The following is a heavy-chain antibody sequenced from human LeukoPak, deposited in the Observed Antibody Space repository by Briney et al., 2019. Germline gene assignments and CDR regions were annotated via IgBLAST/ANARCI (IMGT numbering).Heavy chain of an antibody. Sequence: GGSLRLSCAASGFTFSDYYMTWVRQAPGKGLEWVSYISGGSDIIYYADSVEGRFTISRDNAKNSLYLQMNSLRAEDTALYYCVRGGFHRNDLDHWGQGTLVTVSS. J-gene: IGHJ4*02. CDR3: VRGGFHRNDLDH. CDR1: GFTFSDYY. CDR2: ISGGSDII. V-gene: IGHV3-11*01. D-gene: IGHD1-1*01.